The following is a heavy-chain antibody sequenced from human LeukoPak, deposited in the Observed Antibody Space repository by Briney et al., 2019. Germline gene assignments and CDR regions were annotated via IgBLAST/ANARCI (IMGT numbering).Heavy chain of an antibody. CDR2: IYYSGST. Sequence: SETLSLTCTVSGGSISSYYWSWIRQPPGKGLEWIGYIYYSGSTNYNPSLKSRVTISVDTSKNQFSLKLSSVTAADTAVYYCAREGAGRGGFDYWGQGTLVTVSS. J-gene: IGHJ4*02. D-gene: IGHD1-26*01. CDR3: AREGAGRGGFDY. V-gene: IGHV4-59*01. CDR1: GGSISSYY.